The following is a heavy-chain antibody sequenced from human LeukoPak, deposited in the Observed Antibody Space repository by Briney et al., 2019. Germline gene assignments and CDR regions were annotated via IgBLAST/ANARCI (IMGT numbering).Heavy chain of an antibody. Sequence: PGGSLRLSCAASGFTFSSYGMHWVRQAPGKGLEWVAVISYDGSNKYYADSVKGRFTISRDNSKNTLYLQMNSLRAEDTAVYYCAKGHHQEMATIDYWGQGTLVTVSS. D-gene: IGHD5-24*01. CDR2: ISYDGSNK. V-gene: IGHV3-30*18. J-gene: IGHJ4*02. CDR3: AKGHHQEMATIDY. CDR1: GFTFSSYG.